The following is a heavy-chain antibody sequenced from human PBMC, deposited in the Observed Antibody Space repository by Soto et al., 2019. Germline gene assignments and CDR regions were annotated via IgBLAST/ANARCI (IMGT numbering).Heavy chain of an antibody. D-gene: IGHD3-9*01. J-gene: IGHJ6*02. CDR2: ISAYNGNT. V-gene: IGHV1-18*01. CDR3: ARVRILTGYWHYYYYGMDV. Sequence: QVKLVQSGAEVKKPGASVKVSCKASGYTFTSYGISWVRQAPGQGLEWMGWISAYNGNTNYAQKLKGRVTMTTDTSTSTAYMELRSLRSDDTAVYYCARVRILTGYWHYYYYGMDVWGQGTTVTVSS. CDR1: GYTFTSYG.